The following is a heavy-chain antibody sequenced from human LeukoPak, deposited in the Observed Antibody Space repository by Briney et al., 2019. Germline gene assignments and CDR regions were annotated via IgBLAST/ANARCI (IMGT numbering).Heavy chain of an antibody. Sequence: SETLSLTCTVSGGSISSSSYYWGWIRQPPGKGLEWIGSIYYSGSTYYNPSLKSRVTISVDTSKNQFSLKLSSVTAADTAVCYCARDLVIAVAVPYYFDYWGQGTLVTVSS. V-gene: IGHV4-39*07. CDR3: ARDLVIAVAVPYYFDY. CDR2: IYYSGST. D-gene: IGHD6-19*01. J-gene: IGHJ4*02. CDR1: GGSISSSSYY.